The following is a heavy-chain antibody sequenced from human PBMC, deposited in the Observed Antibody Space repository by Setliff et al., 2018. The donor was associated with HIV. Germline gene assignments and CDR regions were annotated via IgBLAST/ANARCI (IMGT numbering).Heavy chain of an antibody. J-gene: IGHJ5*02. CDR3: ARGRKAVGDWFDP. Sequence: PSETLSLTCTVSGGSINYYYWNWIRQPAGKGLEWLGRIHSNGNTNFNPSLKSRINMSVDMSKNQVSMKLTSVTAADTALYYCARGRKAVGDWFDPWVPETLLVTVSS. D-gene: IGHD1-26*01. CDR1: GGSINYYY. CDR2: IHSNGNT. V-gene: IGHV4-4*07.